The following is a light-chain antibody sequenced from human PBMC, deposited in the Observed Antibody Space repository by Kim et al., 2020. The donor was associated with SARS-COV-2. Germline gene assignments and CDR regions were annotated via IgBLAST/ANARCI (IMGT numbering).Light chain of an antibody. CDR2: KAS. J-gene: IGKJ1*01. V-gene: IGKV1-5*03. Sequence: DIQLTQSPSTLSASVRDRVTITCRASQSISSWLAWYQQKPGKAPKLLIYKASSLESGVPSRFSGSGSGTEFTLTISSLQPDDFATYYCQQYNSYSRTFVQGTKVDIK. CDR3: QQYNSYSRT. CDR1: QSISSW.